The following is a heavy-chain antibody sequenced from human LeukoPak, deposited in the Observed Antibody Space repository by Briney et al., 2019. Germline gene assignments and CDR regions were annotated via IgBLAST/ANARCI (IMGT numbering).Heavy chain of an antibody. V-gene: IGHV3-20*04. J-gene: IGHJ4*02. CDR3: AKDRITMVRGVLDY. CDR2: INWNGGST. Sequence: PGGSLRLSCAASGFTFDDYGMSWVRQAPGKGLEWVSGINWNGGSTGYADSVKGRFTISRDNSKNTLYLQMNSLRAEDTAVYYCAKDRITMVRGVLDYWGQGTLVTVSS. CDR1: GFTFDDYG. D-gene: IGHD3-10*01.